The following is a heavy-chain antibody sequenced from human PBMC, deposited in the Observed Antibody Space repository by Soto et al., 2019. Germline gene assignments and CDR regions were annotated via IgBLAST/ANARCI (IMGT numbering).Heavy chain of an antibody. CDR2: INRDMNT. D-gene: IGHD3-9*01. CDR3: ARDFEGLGY. J-gene: IGHJ4*02. CDR1: GFTFNIYR. V-gene: IGHV3-74*01. Sequence: GGSLRLSCTVSGFTFNIYRMHWVRQAPGKGLMWVSLINRDMNTNYADSVEGRFTITRDNAKNMVYLQMSSLRVEDTAVYYCARDFEGLGYWGQGTLVTVSS.